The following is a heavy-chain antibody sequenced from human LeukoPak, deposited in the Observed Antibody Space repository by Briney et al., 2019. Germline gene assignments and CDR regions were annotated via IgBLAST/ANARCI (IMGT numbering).Heavy chain of an antibody. CDR2: MNPNSGNT. CDR1: GYTFTSYD. D-gene: IGHD2-15*01. J-gene: IGHJ4*02. Sequence: ASVKVSCKASGYTFTSYDINWVRQATGQGLEWMGWMNPNSGNTGYAQKFQGRVTMTRNTSISTAYMELSSLRSEDTAVYYCARAYCSGGSCHPRPDYWGQGTLVTVSS. CDR3: ARAYCSGGSCHPRPDY. V-gene: IGHV1-8*01.